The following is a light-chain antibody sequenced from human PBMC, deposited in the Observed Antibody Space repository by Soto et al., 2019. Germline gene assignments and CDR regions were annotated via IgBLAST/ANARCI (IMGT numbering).Light chain of an antibody. CDR2: PAS. Sequence: DIQMTQSPSSVSASVGDRVTITCRASQDINNWLAWYQQKPGKAPKLLIYPASTFQSGGPSRFSGSGSGTDFTLTISSLQAEDSATYYCQQVKSFPLTFGGGTKVDIK. J-gene: IGKJ4*01. V-gene: IGKV1D-12*01. CDR1: QDINNW. CDR3: QQVKSFPLT.